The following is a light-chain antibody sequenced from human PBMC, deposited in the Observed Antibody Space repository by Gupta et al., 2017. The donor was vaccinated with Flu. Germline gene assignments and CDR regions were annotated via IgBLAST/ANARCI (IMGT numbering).Light chain of an antibody. CDR2: EDN. V-gene: IGLV6-57*01. CDR3: QTYDNTWV. Sequence: RSSGSIASNNVQWCQLRPGGSPTTVIFEDNQRPSGVPDRFSGAVDSSSNSASLTISGLKTEDEADYCCQTYDNTWVFGGGTRLTVL. J-gene: IGLJ3*02. CDR1: SGSIASNN.